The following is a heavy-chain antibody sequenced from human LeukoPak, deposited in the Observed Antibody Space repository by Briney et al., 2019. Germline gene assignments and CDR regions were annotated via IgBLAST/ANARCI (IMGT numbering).Heavy chain of an antibody. CDR3: ARGGFYYGSGSYYFDY. V-gene: IGHV3-30-3*01. CDR1: GFTFSSYA. J-gene: IGHJ4*02. CDR2: ISFDGNNK. Sequence: GGSLRLSCAASGFTFSSYALHWVRQAPGKGLEWVAVISFDGNNKYYADSVKGRFTISRDNSKNTLSLRMNTLRAEDTAVYYCARGGFYYGSGSYYFDYWGQGALVTVSS. D-gene: IGHD3-10*01.